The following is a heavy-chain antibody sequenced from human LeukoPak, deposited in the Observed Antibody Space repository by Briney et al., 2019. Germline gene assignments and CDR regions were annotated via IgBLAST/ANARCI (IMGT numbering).Heavy chain of an antibody. J-gene: IGHJ6*02. CDR3: AREELFFYYYDSSGLHGMDV. D-gene: IGHD3-22*01. V-gene: IGHV3-30-3*01. CDR1: GFTFSGYA. Sequence: GRSLRLSCAASGFTFSGYAMQWVRQAPGKGLEWVAVISYDGSNKYYADSVKGRFTISRDNSKNTLYLQMNSLRAEDTAVYYCAREELFFYYYDSSGLHGMDVWGQGTTVTDSS. CDR2: ISYDGSNK.